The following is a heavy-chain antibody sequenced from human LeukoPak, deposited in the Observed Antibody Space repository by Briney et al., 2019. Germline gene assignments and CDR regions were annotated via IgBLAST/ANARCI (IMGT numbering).Heavy chain of an antibody. D-gene: IGHD3-10*01. V-gene: IGHV3-48*03. CDR3: AKHGSGSYAIYYFDY. CDR1: GFTFSSYE. J-gene: IGHJ4*02. CDR2: ISSSGTTI. Sequence: PGGSLRLSCAASGFTFSSYEMNWVRQAPGKGLEWVSYISSSGTTIYYADSVKGRFTISRDNSKNTLYLQMNSLSAEDTAVYYCAKHGSGSYAIYYFDYWGQGTLVTVSS.